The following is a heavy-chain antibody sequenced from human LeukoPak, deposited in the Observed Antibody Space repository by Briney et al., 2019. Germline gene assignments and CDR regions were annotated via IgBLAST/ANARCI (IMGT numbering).Heavy chain of an antibody. V-gene: IGHV3-23*01. J-gene: IGHJ3*01. CDR2: ISGSGGRT. D-gene: IGHD6-13*01. CDR1: GFSFSTYG. Sequence: GGSLRLSCAASGFSFSTYGMSWVRQAPGKGLKWVSGISGSGGRTYYADSVKGRFTISRDNSKNTLYLRMNSLRADDTAVYFCAKDYLGSSNAFDVWGRGTMVTVSP. CDR3: AKDYLGSSNAFDV.